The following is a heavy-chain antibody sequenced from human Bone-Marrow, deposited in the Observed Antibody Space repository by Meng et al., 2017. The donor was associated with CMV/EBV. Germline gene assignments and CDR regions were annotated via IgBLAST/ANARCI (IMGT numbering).Heavy chain of an antibody. V-gene: IGHV4-34*01. CDR3: ARSRLRFSLDP. J-gene: IGHJ5*02. D-gene: IGHD3-3*01. CDR2: INHSGST. Sequence: SETLSLTCAVYGGSFSGYYWSWIRQPPGKGLEWIGEINHSGSTNYNPSLKSRVTISVDTSKNQFSLKLSSVTAADTAVYYCARSRLRFSLDPWGQGTLVTVSS. CDR1: GGSFSGYY.